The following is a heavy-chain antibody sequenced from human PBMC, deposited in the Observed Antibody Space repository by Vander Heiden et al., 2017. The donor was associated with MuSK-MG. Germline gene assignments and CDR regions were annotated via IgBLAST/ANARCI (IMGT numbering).Heavy chain of an antibody. CDR3: ARQQITIFGVVIISYYYYMDV. J-gene: IGHJ6*03. Sequence: QLQLQESGPGLVKPSETLSLTCPVSGGSISSSSYYWGWIRQPPGKGLEWIGSIYYSGSTYYNPSLKSRVTISVDTSKNQFSLKLSSVTAADTAVYYCARQQITIFGVVIISYYYYMDVWGKGTTVTVSS. CDR1: GGSISSSSYY. CDR2: IYYSGST. V-gene: IGHV4-39*01. D-gene: IGHD3-3*01.